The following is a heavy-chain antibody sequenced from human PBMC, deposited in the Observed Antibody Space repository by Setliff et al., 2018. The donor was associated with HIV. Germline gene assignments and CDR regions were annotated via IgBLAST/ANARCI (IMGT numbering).Heavy chain of an antibody. CDR3: ARVGDYGSGGWFDP. Sequence: PSETLSLTCAVYGGSFSGYYWTWIRQPPGKGLEWIGEINHSGSTNYNPSLKSRVTISVDTSKNQFSLKLSSVTAADTAVYYCARVGDYGSGGWFDPWGQGTLVTVSS. CDR1: GGSFSGYY. CDR2: INHSGST. J-gene: IGHJ5*02. V-gene: IGHV4-34*01. D-gene: IGHD3-10*01.